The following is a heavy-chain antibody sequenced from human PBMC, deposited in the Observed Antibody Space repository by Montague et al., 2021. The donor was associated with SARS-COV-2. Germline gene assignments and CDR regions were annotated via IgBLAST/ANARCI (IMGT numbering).Heavy chain of an antibody. CDR1: GFSLSTSGMR. J-gene: IGHJ4*02. CDR2: IDWDDDK. D-gene: IGHD3-9*01. Sequence: PALVKPTQTLTLTCTFSGFSLSTSGMRASWIRQPPGKALERLARIDWDDDKFYSTSPKTRLTISKDTSKNQVVLTMTNMDPVDTATYYCARSYYDILTAYYTPFDYWGQGTLVTVSS. V-gene: IGHV2-70*04. CDR3: ARSYYDILTAYYTPFDY.